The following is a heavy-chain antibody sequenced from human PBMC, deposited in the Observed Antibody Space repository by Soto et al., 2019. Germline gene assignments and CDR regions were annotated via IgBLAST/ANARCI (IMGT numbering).Heavy chain of an antibody. J-gene: IGHJ1*01. D-gene: IGHD2-21*02. Sequence: GGSLRLSCAASGFTFRSFAMHWVRQAPGKGLEWVAFISYDGSNNFYADSVKGRFTISRDNSKNTLYLQMNSLRAEDTAMYYCARGYCGGDCHSGDSWGQGALVTVSS. CDR2: ISYDGSNN. CDR3: ARGYCGGDCHSGDS. V-gene: IGHV3-30-3*01. CDR1: GFTFRSFA.